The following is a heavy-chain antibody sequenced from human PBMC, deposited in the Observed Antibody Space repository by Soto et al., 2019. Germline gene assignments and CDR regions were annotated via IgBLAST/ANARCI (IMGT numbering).Heavy chain of an antibody. V-gene: IGHV4-39*01. Sequence: SETLSLTCTVSGGSISSSSYFWGWIRQPPGKGLEWIGNIHYRGVTYYNASLKSRVTISVDTSKNQFSLKLSSVTAADSAVYSCARGIGYYFDSWGQGTLVTVSS. CDR3: ARGIGYYFDS. CDR1: GGSISSSSYF. CDR2: IHYRGVT. D-gene: IGHD5-12*01. J-gene: IGHJ4*02.